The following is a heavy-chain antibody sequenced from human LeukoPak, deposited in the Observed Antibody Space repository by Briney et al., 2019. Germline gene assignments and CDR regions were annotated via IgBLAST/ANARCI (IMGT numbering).Heavy chain of an antibody. CDR3: ARAPRRFYGSGSFELRGIDC. Sequence: PSETLSLTCTVSGGSISSYYWSWIRQFPGKGLEWIGYIYNSGTNYNPSLKNRVTISVVTSENQFTLLLSSVTAADTAVYYCARAPRRFYGSGSFELRGIDCWGQGTLVTVSS. D-gene: IGHD3-10*01. J-gene: IGHJ4*02. CDR1: GGSISSYY. CDR2: IYNSGT. V-gene: IGHV4-59*01.